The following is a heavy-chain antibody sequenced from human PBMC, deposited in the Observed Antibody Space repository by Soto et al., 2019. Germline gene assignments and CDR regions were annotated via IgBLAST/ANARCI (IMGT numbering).Heavy chain of an antibody. D-gene: IGHD3-9*01. V-gene: IGHV1-8*01. CDR1: GYTFTSYD. J-gene: IGHJ6*02. Sequence: GASVKVSCKASGYTFTSYDINWVRQATGQGLEWMGWMNPNSGNTGYAQKFQGRVTMTRNTSISTAYMELSSLRSEDTAVYYCARGRIYDILTGYYHADYYGMDVWGQGTTVTVSS. CDR3: ARGRIYDILTGYYHADYYGMDV. CDR2: MNPNSGNT.